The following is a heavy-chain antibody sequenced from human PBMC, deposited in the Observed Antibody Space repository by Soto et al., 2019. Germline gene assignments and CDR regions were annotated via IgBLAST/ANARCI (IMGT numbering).Heavy chain of an antibody. V-gene: IGHV1-69*13. CDR1: GGTVSSYA. Sequence: SVKVSCKASGGTVSSYAISWVRHAPGQGLEWLGAIIPIFGVPNYAQKFRGRVTITADESTSTSFLEVGSLRSDDTAVYYCARDVDSGYDYPNYYYYGMDVWGPGTTVTVSS. CDR3: ARDVDSGYDYPNYYYYGMDV. D-gene: IGHD5-12*01. CDR2: IIPIFGVP. J-gene: IGHJ6*02.